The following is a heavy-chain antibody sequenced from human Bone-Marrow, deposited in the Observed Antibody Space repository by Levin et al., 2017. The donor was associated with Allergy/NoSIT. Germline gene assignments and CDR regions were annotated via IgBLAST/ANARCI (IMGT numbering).Heavy chain of an antibody. CDR1: GYTFTSYY. CDR2: INPSGGST. CDR3: ARDGDTAMVTFLEAYYYYYGMDV. D-gene: IGHD5-18*01. Sequence: GESLKISCKASGYTFTSYYMHWVRQAPGQGLEWMGIINPSGGSTSYAQKFQGRVTMTRDTSTSTVYMELSSLRSEDTAVYYCARDGDTAMVTFLEAYYYYYGMDVWGQGTTVTVSS. J-gene: IGHJ6*02. V-gene: IGHV1-46*01.